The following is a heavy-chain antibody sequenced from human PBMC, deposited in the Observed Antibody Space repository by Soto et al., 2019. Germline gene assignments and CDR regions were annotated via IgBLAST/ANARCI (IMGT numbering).Heavy chain of an antibody. CDR1: GFTFSSYA. CDR2: ISGSGGST. J-gene: IGHJ6*02. Sequence: GGSLRLSCAASGFTFSSYAMSWVRQAPGKGLEWVSAISGSGGSTYYADSVKGRFTISRDNSKNTLYLQMNSLRAEDTAVYYCAKDHAGGQLELGGMDVWGQGTTVTVSS. D-gene: IGHD1-1*01. CDR3: AKDHAGGQLELGGMDV. V-gene: IGHV3-23*01.